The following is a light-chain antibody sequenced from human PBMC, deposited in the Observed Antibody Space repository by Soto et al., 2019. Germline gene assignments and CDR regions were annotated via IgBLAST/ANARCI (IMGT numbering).Light chain of an antibody. CDR1: QGISSY. CDR2: AAS. Sequence: AIRMTQSPSSLSASTGDRVTINCRASQGISSYLAWYQQKPGKAPKLLIYAASTLQSGVPSRFNGSGSGTDFTLTISGLEPEDFAVYYCQHFGNSLWTFGQGTKVDI. J-gene: IGKJ1*01. CDR3: QHFGNSLWT. V-gene: IGKV1-8*01.